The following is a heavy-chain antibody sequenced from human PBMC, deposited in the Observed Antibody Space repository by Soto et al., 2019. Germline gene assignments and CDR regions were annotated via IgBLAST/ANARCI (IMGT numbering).Heavy chain of an antibody. CDR3: ARAPKHNVGGVIISYDP. CDR2: INAGNGNT. Sequence: QVQLVQSGAEVKKPGASVKVSCKASGYTFTSYAMHWVRQAPGQRLEWMGWINAGNGNTKYSQKFQGRVTITRDTSASTAYMELSSLRSEDTAVYYCARAPKHNVGGVIISYDPWGQGTLVTVSS. D-gene: IGHD3-10*01. CDR1: GYTFTSYA. V-gene: IGHV1-3*01. J-gene: IGHJ5*02.